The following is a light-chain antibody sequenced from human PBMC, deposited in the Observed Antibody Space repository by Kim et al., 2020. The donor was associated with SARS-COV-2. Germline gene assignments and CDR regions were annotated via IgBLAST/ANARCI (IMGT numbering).Light chain of an antibody. J-gene: IGKJ4*01. V-gene: IGKV1-39*01. CDR1: QSIGTY. CDR3: QQSHTTPLLT. CDR2: AAS. Sequence: DIQMTQTPSSLAASVGDRVTIACRASQSIGTYLNWYQQKPGIAPKLLIYAASTLQSGVPSRFSGSGSGTDFTLTITSLQPEDFATYYCQQSHTTPLLTFGGGTKVDIK.